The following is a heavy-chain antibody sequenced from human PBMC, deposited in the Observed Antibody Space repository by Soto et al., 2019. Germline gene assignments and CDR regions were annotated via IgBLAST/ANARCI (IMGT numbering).Heavy chain of an antibody. CDR1: GGTFSSYA. Sequence: SVKVSCKASGGTFSSYAISWVRQAPGQGLEWMGGIIPIFGTANYAQKFQGRVTITADESTSTAYMELNSLRSEDTAVYYCALKGYDPDPNYYYYYGMDVWGQGTTVTVSS. CDR2: IIPIFGTA. CDR3: ALKGYDPDPNYYYYYGMDV. D-gene: IGHD5-12*01. V-gene: IGHV1-69*13. J-gene: IGHJ6*02.